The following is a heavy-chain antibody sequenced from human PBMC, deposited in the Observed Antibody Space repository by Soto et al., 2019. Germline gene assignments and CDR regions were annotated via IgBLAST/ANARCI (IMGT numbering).Heavy chain of an antibody. J-gene: IGHJ4*02. CDR2: IIPIFGTA. CDR3: ARDGDYGGTPYSFAY. V-gene: IGHV1-69*13. CDR1: GGTFSSYA. Sequence: SVKVSCKASGGTFSSYAISWVRQAPGQGLEWMGGIIPIFGTANYAQKFQGRVTITADESTSTAYMELSSLRSEDTAVYYCARDGDYGGTPYSFAYGGQGTLVTVS. D-gene: IGHD4-17*01.